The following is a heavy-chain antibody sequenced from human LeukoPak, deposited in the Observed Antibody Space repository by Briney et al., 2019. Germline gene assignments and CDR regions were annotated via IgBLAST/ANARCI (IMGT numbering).Heavy chain of an antibody. CDR2: IHYTGAT. CDR1: GVSISRSDY. J-gene: IGHJ3*02. Sequence: SETLSLTCTVSGVSISRSDYWSWIRQAPGKGLEWVGYIHYTGATYYNPSLKSRLTLSLDTSKNQFSLKLSSVTAADTPVYYCAREVDVPSTSDGFDIWGQGTVVTVSS. CDR3: AREVDVPSTSDGFDI. D-gene: IGHD3-10*02. V-gene: IGHV4-31*03.